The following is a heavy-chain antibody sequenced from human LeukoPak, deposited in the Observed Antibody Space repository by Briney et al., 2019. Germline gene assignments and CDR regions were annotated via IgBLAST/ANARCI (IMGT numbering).Heavy chain of an antibody. D-gene: IGHD5-24*01. V-gene: IGHV4-38-2*02. CDR1: GYSISSGYY. Sequence: SETLSLTCTVSGYSISSGYYWGWIRQPPGKGLEWIGSIYHSGSTYYNPSLKSRVTISVDTSKNQFSLKLSSVTAADTAVYYCARGVEMATPSLGYWGQGTLVTVSS. CDR3: ARGVEMATPSLGY. CDR2: IYHSGST. J-gene: IGHJ4*02.